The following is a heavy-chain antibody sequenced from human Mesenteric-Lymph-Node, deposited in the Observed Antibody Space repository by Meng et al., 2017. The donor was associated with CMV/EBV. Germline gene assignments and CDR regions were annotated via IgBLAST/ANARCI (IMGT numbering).Heavy chain of an antibody. CDR2: ISSSDTT. CDR1: GFTFSSYE. J-gene: IGHJ3*02. CDR3: AREEQAAKAFDI. V-gene: IGHV3-48*03. D-gene: IGHD1/OR15-1a*01. Sequence: GGSLRLSCEASGFTFSSYEMNWVRQAPGKGLEWVSYISSSDTTYYADSVKGRFTISRDSAKNTLYLQMNSLRAEDTAVYYCAREEQAAKAFDIWGQGTMVTVSS.